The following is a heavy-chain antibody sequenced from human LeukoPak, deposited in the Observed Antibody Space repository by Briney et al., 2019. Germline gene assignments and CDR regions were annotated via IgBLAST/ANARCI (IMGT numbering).Heavy chain of an antibody. CDR2: ISPTGSTT. D-gene: IGHD6-13*01. Sequence: GGSLRLSCAASGFSFSGHWMHWARQLPGKGLVWVSRISPTGSTTSYADSVKGRFTVSRDNAKNTLYLQVNNLRAEDTAVYYCARGPSSNWSGLGFWGQGTLLTVSS. J-gene: IGHJ4*02. CDR3: ARGPSSNWSGLGF. CDR1: GFSFSGHW. V-gene: IGHV3-74*01.